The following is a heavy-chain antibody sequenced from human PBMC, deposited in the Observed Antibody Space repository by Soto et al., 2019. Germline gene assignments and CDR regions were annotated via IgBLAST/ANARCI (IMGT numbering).Heavy chain of an antibody. CDR2: INHVGGT. D-gene: IGHD3-16*01. V-gene: IGHV4-34*01. J-gene: IGHJ5*02. CDR3: VRIRYQLPSSVLWLDP. Sequence: SETLSLTCAVYGGFLSESYWTWIRQPPGKGLEWIGEINHVGGTNYNPSLKSRVTMSVDTSQNQFSLRLISVTAADTAMYFCVRIRYQLPSSVLWLDPWGQGTPVTVYS. CDR1: GGFLSESY.